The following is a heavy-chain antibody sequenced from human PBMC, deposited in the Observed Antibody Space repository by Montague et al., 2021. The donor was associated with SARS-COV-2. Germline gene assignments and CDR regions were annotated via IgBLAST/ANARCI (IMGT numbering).Heavy chain of an antibody. CDR2: INHSGST. J-gene: IGHJ6*03. V-gene: IGHV4-34*01. D-gene: IGHD3-9*01. CDR1: GGSFSAYH. CDR3: ARMRFFDWPPHYYMDV. Sequence: SETLSLTCAVYGGSFSAYHWSWIRQPPGKGLEWIGEINHSGSTNYNPSLKSRVTISVDTSKNQVSLKLSSVTAADTAVYYCARMRFFDWPPHYYMDVWGKGTTVTVSS.